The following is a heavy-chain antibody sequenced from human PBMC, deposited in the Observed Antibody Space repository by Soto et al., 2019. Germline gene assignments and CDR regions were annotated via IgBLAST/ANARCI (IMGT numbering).Heavy chain of an antibody. Sequence: EVQLVESGGGLVKPGGSLRLSCAASGFTFSSYSMNWVRQAPGKGLEWVSSISSSSSYIYYADSVKGRFTISGDNAKNSPYVQMNSLRAADTAVYYCARAEAAGLYYYYGMDVWGQGTTVTVSS. V-gene: IGHV3-21*01. J-gene: IGHJ6*02. CDR1: GFTFSSYS. CDR2: ISSSSSYI. D-gene: IGHD6-13*01. CDR3: ARAEAAGLYYYYGMDV.